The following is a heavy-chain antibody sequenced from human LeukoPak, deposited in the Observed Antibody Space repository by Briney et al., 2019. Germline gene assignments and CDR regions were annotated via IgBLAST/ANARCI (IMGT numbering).Heavy chain of an antibody. CDR1: GYTFTSYD. CDR2: MNPNSGNT. J-gene: IGHJ3*02. D-gene: IGHD3-3*01. Sequence: ASVKVSCKASGYTFTSYDINWVRQATGQGLEWMGWMNPNSGNTGYAQKFQGRVTMTRNTSISTAYMELSSLRSEDTAVYYCARHVSPYYDFWSGYYTDAFDIWGQGTMVTVSS. V-gene: IGHV1-8*01. CDR3: ARHVSPYYDFWSGYYTDAFDI.